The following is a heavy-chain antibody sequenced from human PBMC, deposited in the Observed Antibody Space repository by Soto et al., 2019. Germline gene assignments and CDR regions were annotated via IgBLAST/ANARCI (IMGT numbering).Heavy chain of an antibody. Sequence: QITLKESGPPLVKPTQTLTLTCTFSGFSLSTSGVGVGWIRQPPGKALEWLALIYWNDDKRYSPSLKSRLTITKDTSKNQVVLTMTNTDPVDTATYYCAHSNYDFWSGYYTHYYYYGMDVWGQGTTVTVSS. J-gene: IGHJ6*02. CDR3: AHSNYDFWSGYYTHYYYYGMDV. CDR1: GFSLSTSGVG. V-gene: IGHV2-5*01. CDR2: IYWNDDK. D-gene: IGHD3-3*01.